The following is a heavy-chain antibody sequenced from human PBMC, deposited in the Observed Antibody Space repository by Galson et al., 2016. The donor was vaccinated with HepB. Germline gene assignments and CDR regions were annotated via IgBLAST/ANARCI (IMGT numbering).Heavy chain of an antibody. V-gene: IGHV2-5*02. CDR1: GFSLSTSGVG. CDR2: IYWDDAK. Sequence: PALVKPTQTLTLTCSFSGFSLSTSGVGVGWIRQPPGKALERLALIYWDDAKRYSPSLRSRLTITKDTSKYPVVLTIPNMDPVDTATNYLAHSPSGVMDQGIFVLNNWIQFDYWGQGTLVTVSS. D-gene: IGHD3/OR15-3a*01. CDR3: AHSPSGVMDQGIFVLNNWIQFDY. J-gene: IGHJ4*02.